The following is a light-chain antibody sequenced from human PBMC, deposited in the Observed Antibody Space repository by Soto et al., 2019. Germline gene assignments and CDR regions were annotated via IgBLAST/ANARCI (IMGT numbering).Light chain of an antibody. CDR2: LNNDGSH. Sequence: QPVLTQSPSASASLGAPVKLTCTLSSGHSSYAIAWHQKQPGKGPRYLMDLNNDGSHSKGDGIPDRFSGSSSGAERYLIISSLQSDDEADYYCQNWGTGFQVFGGGTKLTVL. J-gene: IGLJ2*01. CDR3: QNWGTGFQV. CDR1: SGHSSYA. V-gene: IGLV4-69*01.